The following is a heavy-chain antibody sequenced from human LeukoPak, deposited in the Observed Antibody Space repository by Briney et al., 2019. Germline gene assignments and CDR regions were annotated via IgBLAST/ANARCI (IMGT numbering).Heavy chain of an antibody. CDR1: GFTFSTSW. CDR3: ARPKVPDS. CDR2: IKHDASET. J-gene: IGHJ4*02. Sequence: GGSLRLSCAASGFTFSTSWMSWVRQAPGKGLEWVANIKHDASETNYVDSVKGRFTISRDNAKNSLYLQMNSLRAEDTAVYYCARPKVPDSWGQGTLVTVSS. V-gene: IGHV3-7*01.